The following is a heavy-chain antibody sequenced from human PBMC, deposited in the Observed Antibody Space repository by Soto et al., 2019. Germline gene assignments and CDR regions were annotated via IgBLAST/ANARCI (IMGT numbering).Heavy chain of an antibody. CDR3: ARAPRSWYLFCLDY. D-gene: IGHD6-13*01. V-gene: IGHV1-18*01. J-gene: IGHJ4*02. CDR2: ISGYNGNT. Sequence: QVQLVQSGAEVKKAGASVKVSCKASGYTFSTYGISWVRQAPGQGLEWMGWISGYNGNTNYAQKLQGRVTLTTDTSTNTAYMELRSLRSDDTAVYYCARAPRSWYLFCLDYWGQGTVVTVSS. CDR1: GYTFSTYG.